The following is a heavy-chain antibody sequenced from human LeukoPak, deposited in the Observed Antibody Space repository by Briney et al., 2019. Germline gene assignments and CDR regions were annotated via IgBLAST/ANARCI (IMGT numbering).Heavy chain of an antibody. Sequence: PGGSLRLSCAASGFTFSSYSMNWVRQAPGKGLEWVSYISSSSSTIYYADSVKGRFTISRDNAKNSLYLQMNSLGDEDTAVYYCAREISGHRKVRWNALSDYWGQGTLVTVSS. V-gene: IGHV3-48*02. CDR1: GFTFSSYS. CDR3: AREISGHRKVRWNALSDY. D-gene: IGHD6-19*01. CDR2: ISSSSSTI. J-gene: IGHJ4*02.